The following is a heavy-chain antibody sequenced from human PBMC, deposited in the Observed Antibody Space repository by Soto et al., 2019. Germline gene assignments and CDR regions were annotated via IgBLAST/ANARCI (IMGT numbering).Heavy chain of an antibody. CDR2: IIPSLGIA. J-gene: IGHJ3*02. D-gene: IGHD5-12*01. CDR1: GGTFSSYT. Sequence: QVQLVQSGAEVKKPGSSVKVSCKASGGTFSSYTISWVRQAPGQGLEWMGRIIPSLGIANYAQNFQGRVTITADKSTSTAYMELSSLRSEDTAVYYCARDRGDGYNNIWGQGTMVTVSS. CDR3: ARDRGDGYNNI. V-gene: IGHV1-69*08.